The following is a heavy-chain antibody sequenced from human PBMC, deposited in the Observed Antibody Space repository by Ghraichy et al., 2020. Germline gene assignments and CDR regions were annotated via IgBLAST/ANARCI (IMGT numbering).Heavy chain of an antibody. CDR2: IGGFDDNT. V-gene: IGHV3-23*01. J-gene: IGHJ6*02. Sequence: GGSLRLSCAASGFTFSNYAMSWDRQAPGRGLEWVSSIGGFDDNTYYVDSVKGRFTISRDNSKNTLFLQMNGLRAEDTAVYFCANIWSGYSADYYDREVWGQGTTVTVSS. CDR1: GFTFSNYA. CDR3: ANIWSGYSADYYDREV. D-gene: IGHD3-3*01.